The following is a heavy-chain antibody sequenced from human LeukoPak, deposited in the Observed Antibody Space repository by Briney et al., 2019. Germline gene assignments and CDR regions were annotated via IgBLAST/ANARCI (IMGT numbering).Heavy chain of an antibody. Sequence: ASETLSLTCTVSGGSISSYYWSWIRQPPGKGLERIGYIYYSGSTNYNPSLKSRVTISVDTSKNQFSLKLSSVTAADTAVYYCARLRGTAIEPLIDYWGQGTLVTVSS. V-gene: IGHV4-59*01. J-gene: IGHJ4*02. CDR1: GGSISSYY. CDR2: IYYSGST. CDR3: ARLRGTAIEPLIDY. D-gene: IGHD5-18*01.